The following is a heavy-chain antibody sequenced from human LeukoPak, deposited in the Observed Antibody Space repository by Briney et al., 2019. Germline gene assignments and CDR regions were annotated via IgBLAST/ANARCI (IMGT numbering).Heavy chain of an antibody. D-gene: IGHD6-13*01. CDR3: ARHAGGIAATGTRPFDY. V-gene: IGHV4-39*01. J-gene: IGHJ4*02. CDR2: IYYSGST. CDR1: GDSIASGTYS. Sequence: RPSETLSLTCTVSGDSIASGTYSWGWIRQPPGKGLEWIGSIYYSGSTYYNPSLKSRVTIPVDTSKNQFPLKLSSVTAADTAVYYCARHAGGIAATGTRPFDYWGQGTLVTVSS.